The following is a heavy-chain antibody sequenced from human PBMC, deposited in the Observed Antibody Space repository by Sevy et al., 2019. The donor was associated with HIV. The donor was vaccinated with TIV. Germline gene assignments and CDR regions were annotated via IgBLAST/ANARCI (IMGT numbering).Heavy chain of an antibody. Sequence: GGSLRLSCATSGFTFSDAWMNWVRQAPGKGLEWVARIKSKTDSGTRDFAAPVKGRFTISRDDSKNTVYLQMTSLEDEDTGVYFCACGTGTSDFDHWGQGTLVTVSS. V-gene: IGHV3-15*01. CDR3: ACGTGTSDFDH. D-gene: IGHD1-1*01. CDR1: GFTFSDAW. J-gene: IGHJ4*02. CDR2: IKSKTDSGTR.